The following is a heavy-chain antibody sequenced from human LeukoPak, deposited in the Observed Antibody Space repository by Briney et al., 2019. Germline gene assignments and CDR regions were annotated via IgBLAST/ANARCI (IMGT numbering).Heavy chain of an antibody. D-gene: IGHD1-1*01. Sequence: PSETLSLTCTVSGGSISSYYWSWIRQPPGKGLEWIGYIYYSGSTNYNPSLKSRVTISVDTSKNQFSLKLSSVTAADTAVYYCARDSRYNWNADAFDIWGQGTMVTVSS. CDR2: IYYSGST. CDR1: GGSISSYY. J-gene: IGHJ3*02. CDR3: ARDSRYNWNADAFDI. V-gene: IGHV4-59*01.